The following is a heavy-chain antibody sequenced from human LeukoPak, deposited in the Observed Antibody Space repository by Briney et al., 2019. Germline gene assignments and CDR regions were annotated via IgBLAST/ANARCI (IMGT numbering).Heavy chain of an antibody. Sequence: SETLSLTCTVSGGSISSSSYYWGWIRQPPGKGLEWIGSIYYSGSTYYNPSLKSRVTISVDRSKNQFSLKLSSVTAADTAVYYCARDRRGYCSSTSCYTSDAFDIWGQGTMVTVSS. D-gene: IGHD2-2*02. CDR2: IYYSGST. CDR1: GGSISSSSYY. V-gene: IGHV4-39*07. J-gene: IGHJ3*02. CDR3: ARDRRGYCSSTSCYTSDAFDI.